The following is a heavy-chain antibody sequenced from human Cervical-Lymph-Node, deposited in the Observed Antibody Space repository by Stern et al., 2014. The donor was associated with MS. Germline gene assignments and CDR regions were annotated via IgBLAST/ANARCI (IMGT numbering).Heavy chain of an antibody. D-gene: IGHD1-1*01. CDR2: IIPIFGTA. CDR3: AREWAPGTPNFDY. Sequence: VQLEESGAEVKKPGSSVKVSCKASGGTFSSYAISWVRQAPGQGLEWMGGIIPIFGTANYAQKLQGRVTITADESTSTAYMELSSLRSEDTAVYYCAREWAPGTPNFDYWGQGTLVTVSS. J-gene: IGHJ4*02. V-gene: IGHV1-69*01. CDR1: GGTFSSYA.